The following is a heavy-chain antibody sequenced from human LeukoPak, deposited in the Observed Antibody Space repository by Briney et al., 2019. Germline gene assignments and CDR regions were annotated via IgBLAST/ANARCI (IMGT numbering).Heavy chain of an antibody. CDR3: ARTWDCTSTTCYVYLDN. CDR2: LSVYKRNT. CDR1: GFTFTSYG. D-gene: IGHD2-2*01. V-gene: IGHV1-18*01. Sequence: ASVKVSCKASGFTFTSYGIRWVRQAPGQGLEWMGWLSVYKRNTAYARKFQGRVTMTADTSTTTAYMELRSLRSDDTAGYYCARTWDCTSTTCYVYLDNWGQGTLVTVSS. J-gene: IGHJ4*02.